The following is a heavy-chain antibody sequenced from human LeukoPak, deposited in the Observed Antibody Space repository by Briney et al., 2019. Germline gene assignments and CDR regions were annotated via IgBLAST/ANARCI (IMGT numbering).Heavy chain of an antibody. CDR1: GYSITSGDY. CDR3: ARNYSNFVVVSAVSNNWFDP. Sequence: SETLSLTCAVSGYSITSGDYWAWIRRPPGKGLEWIGSIYHSGSTHYNPSLKSRVTISVDTSKNQFALKLSSVTAADTAVYYCARNYSNFVVVSAVSNNWFDPWGQGTLVTVSS. V-gene: IGHV4-38-2*01. CDR2: IYHSGST. D-gene: IGHD2-2*01. J-gene: IGHJ5*02.